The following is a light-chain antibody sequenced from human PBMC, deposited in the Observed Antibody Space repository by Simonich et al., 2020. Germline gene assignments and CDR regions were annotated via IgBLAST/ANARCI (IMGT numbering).Light chain of an antibody. Sequence: QSALTQPASVSGSPGQSITISCTGTSSDVGGYNYVSWYQQHPGKAPKLMIYDVSKRPSGVSNRFSGSKSGNTASLTISGLQAEDEADYYCCSYAGSLRVFGGGTKLTVL. CDR2: DVS. CDR1: SSDVGGYNY. CDR3: CSYAGSLRV. J-gene: IGLJ3*02. V-gene: IGLV2-14*01.